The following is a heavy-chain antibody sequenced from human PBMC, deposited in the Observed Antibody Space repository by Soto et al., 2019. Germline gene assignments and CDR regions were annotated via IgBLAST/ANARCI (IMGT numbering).Heavy chain of an antibody. D-gene: IGHD5-12*01. CDR1: GGTFSSYA. J-gene: IGHJ5*02. CDR3: AGSRDGYDAGWFDP. Sequence: QVQLVQSGAEVKKPGSSVKVSCKASGGTFSSYAISWVRQAPGQGLEWMGGIIPIFGTANYAQKFQGRVTITAEESTRTAYMELSSLRSEDTAVYYCAGSRDGYDAGWFDPWGKGSLVTVSS. CDR2: IIPIFGTA. V-gene: IGHV1-69*12.